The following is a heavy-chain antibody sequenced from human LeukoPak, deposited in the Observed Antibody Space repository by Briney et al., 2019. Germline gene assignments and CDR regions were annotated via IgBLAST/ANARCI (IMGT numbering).Heavy chain of an antibody. CDR2: VYYTGTT. V-gene: IGHV4-59*01. D-gene: IGHD6-6*01. CDR1: GGSMRTYY. CDR3: ARVLDSRSGHDY. Sequence: SESLSLTCTVSGGSMRTYYWSWVRQPAGKGLEWIGYVYYTGTTNYNPSLKSRVTISVDMSKNQFSLKVSSVTAADTAVYYCARVLDSRSGHDYWGQGTLVTVSS. J-gene: IGHJ4*02.